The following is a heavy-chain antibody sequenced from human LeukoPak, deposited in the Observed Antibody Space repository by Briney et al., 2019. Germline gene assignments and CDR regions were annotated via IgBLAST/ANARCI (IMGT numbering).Heavy chain of an antibody. CDR2: IYYSGST. Sequence: SQTLSLTRTVSGGSISSGDYYWSWIRQPPGKGLEWIGYIYYSGSTYYNPSLKSRVTISVDTSKNQFSLKLSSVTAADTAVYYCAREGSGGELDYWGQGTLVTVSS. J-gene: IGHJ4*02. D-gene: IGHD6-25*01. V-gene: IGHV4-30-4*01. CDR3: AREGSGGELDY. CDR1: GGSISSGDYY.